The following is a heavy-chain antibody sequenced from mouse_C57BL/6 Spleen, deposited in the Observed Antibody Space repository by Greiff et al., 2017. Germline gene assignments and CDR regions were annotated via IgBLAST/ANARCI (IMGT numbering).Heavy chain of an antibody. J-gene: IGHJ3*01. CDR2: IYPGDGDP. V-gene: IGHV1-82*01. Sequence: QVQLKESGPELVKPGASVKISCKASGYAFSSSWMNWVKQRPGKGLEWIGRIYPGDGDPNYNGKFKGKATLTADKSSSTAYMQLSSLTSEDSAVYFCAREAGTLRFAYWGQGTLVTVSA. CDR3: AREAGTLRFAY. CDR1: GYAFSSSW. D-gene: IGHD4-1*01.